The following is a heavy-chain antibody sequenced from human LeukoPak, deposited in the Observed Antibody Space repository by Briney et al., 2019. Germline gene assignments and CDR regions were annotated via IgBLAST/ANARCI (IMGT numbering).Heavy chain of an antibody. J-gene: IGHJ4*02. V-gene: IGHV3-74*01. CDR2: INSDGSST. CDR1: GFTFSTYW. D-gene: IGHD5-12*01. Sequence: PGRSLRLSCAASGFTFSTYWMHWVRQAPGKGLVWVSRINSDGSSTSYADSVKGRFTISRDNAKNTLYLQMNSLRAEDTAVYYCARAPSRYSGYAAADYWGQGPLVTVSS. CDR3: ARAPSRYSGYAAADY.